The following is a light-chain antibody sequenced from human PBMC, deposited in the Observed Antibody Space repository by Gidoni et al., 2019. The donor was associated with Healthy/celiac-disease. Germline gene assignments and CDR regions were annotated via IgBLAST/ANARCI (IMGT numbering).Light chain of an antibody. Sequence: IVITQSPLSLPVTPGEPASISCRSSQSLLHSNGYNYLDWYLQKPGQSPQLLIYLGSNRASGVPDRFSGSGSGTDFTLKISRVEAEDVGVYYCMQALQTPPTFGQGTKVEIK. CDR2: LGS. V-gene: IGKV2-28*01. J-gene: IGKJ1*01. CDR1: QSLLHSNGYNY. CDR3: MQALQTPPT.